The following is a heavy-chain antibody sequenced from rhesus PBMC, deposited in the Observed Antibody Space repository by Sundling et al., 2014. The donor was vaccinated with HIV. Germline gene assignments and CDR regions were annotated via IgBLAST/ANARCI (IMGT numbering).Heavy chain of an antibody. CDR1: GYSISSAYY. V-gene: IGHV4-99*02. CDR3: ARDRGSFGSFDF. D-gene: IGHD1-44*01. CDR2: ISGSSGST. J-gene: IGHJ4*01. Sequence: QVQLQESGPGLVKPSETLSLTCAVSGYSISSAYYWGWIRQPPGKGLEYIGYISGSSGSTNYNPSLNNRVTISKDTSKNQFSLKLSSVTAADTAVYYCARDRGSFGSFDFWGQGVLVTVSS.